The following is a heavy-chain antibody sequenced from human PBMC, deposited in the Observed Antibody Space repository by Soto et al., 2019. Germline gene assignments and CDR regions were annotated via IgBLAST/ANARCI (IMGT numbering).Heavy chain of an antibody. D-gene: IGHD3-22*01. Sequence: PSETLSLTCTVSGGSISSRGYYWGWIRQSPGKGLEWIGTIFYSGTTYYNPSLESRITISPDTSNNQFSLKLTSVTAADTAVYYCARHYYDSSGYPAPYYHGMDVWGQGTTVTVSS. V-gene: IGHV4-39*01. J-gene: IGHJ6*02. CDR3: ARHYYDSSGYPAPYYHGMDV. CDR1: GGSISSRGYY. CDR2: IFYSGTT.